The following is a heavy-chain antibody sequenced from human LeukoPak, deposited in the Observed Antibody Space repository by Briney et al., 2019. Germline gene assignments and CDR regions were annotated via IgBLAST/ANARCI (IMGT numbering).Heavy chain of an antibody. V-gene: IGHV1-69*01. Sequence: SVKVSCKASGGTFSSYAISWVRQAPGQGLEWMGGIIPIFGTANYAQKFQGRVTITADESTSTAYMELSSLRSEDTAVYYCAREYYGSGSYYAFDYWGQGTLVAVSS. CDR3: AREYYGSGSYYAFDY. J-gene: IGHJ4*02. CDR1: GGTFSSYA. D-gene: IGHD3-10*01. CDR2: IIPIFGTA.